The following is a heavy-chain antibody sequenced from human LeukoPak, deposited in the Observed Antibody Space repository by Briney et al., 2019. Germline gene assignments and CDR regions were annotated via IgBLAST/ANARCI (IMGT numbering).Heavy chain of an antibody. D-gene: IGHD3-3*01. CDR1: GGSISSYY. CDR2: IYYSGST. V-gene: IGHV4-59*08. Sequence: KPSETLSLTCTVSGGSISSYYWSWIRQPPGKGLEWIGYIYYSGSTNYNPSLKSRVTISVDTSKNQFSLELSSVTAADTAVYYCAKSGSISAWFDPWGQGTLVTVSS. CDR3: AKSGSISAWFDP. J-gene: IGHJ5*02.